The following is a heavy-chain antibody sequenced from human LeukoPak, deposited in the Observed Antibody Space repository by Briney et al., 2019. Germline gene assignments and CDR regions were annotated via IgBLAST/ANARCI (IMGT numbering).Heavy chain of an antibody. CDR2: ISSSGGNI. D-gene: IGHD3-10*01. V-gene: IGHV3-11*01. J-gene: IGHJ4*02. Sequence: GGSLRLSCAASGFTFSDYYMSWLRQAPGKGLEWLSYISSSGGNIYYADSVKGRFTISRDNAKNSLYLQMNSLRGEDTAVYFCAKRGVVIRVILVGFHKEAYYFDSWGQGALVTVSS. CDR1: GFTFSDYY. CDR3: AKRGVVIRVILVGFHKEAYYFDS.